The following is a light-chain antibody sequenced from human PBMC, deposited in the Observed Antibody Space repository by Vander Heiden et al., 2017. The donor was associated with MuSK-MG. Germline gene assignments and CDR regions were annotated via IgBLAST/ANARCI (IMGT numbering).Light chain of an antibody. CDR1: QSIDRH. J-gene: IGKJ5*01. Sequence: DIQLTQSPSSLSASIGDRVTITCRASQSIDRHLNWYQQKQCKAPKVLISAASSLQSGVPSRFSARGPGTDFTLTMRSMQYDEFGPYYCQLSYRISEITFG. V-gene: IGKV1-39*01. CDR2: AAS. CDR3: QLSYRISEIT.